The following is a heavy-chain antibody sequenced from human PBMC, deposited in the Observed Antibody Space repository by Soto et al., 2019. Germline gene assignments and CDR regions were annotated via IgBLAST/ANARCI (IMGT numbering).Heavy chain of an antibody. V-gene: IGHV4-31*03. CDR2: IYYSGST. Sequence: TLSLTCTVSGGSISSGGYYWSWIRQHPGKGLEWIGYIYYSGSTYYNPSLKSRVTISVDTSKNQFSLKLSSVTAADTAVYYCARDQSAGDFWSGYYRYYYYYGMDVWGQGTTVTVSS. J-gene: IGHJ6*02. CDR1: GGSISSGGYY. CDR3: ARDQSAGDFWSGYYRYYYYYGMDV. D-gene: IGHD3-3*01.